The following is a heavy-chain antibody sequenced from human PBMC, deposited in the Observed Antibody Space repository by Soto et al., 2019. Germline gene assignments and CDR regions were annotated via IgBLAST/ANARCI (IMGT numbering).Heavy chain of an antibody. Sequence: PGRSLRLSCSASGFTFSLYAMHWFRQAPGKGLEYVSSISINGGSTHYADSVKRRFTISRDNSRNTQYLQMSSLRADDTAVYYCVKGECYCYSSAYYPCDSWGQGTLVTVSS. CDR3: VKGECYCYSSAYYPCDS. CDR2: ISINGGST. D-gene: IGHD3-22*01. V-gene: IGHV3-64D*06. J-gene: IGHJ4*02. CDR1: GFTFSLYA.